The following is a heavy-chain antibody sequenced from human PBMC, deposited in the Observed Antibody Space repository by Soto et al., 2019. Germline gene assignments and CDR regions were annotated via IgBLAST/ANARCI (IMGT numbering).Heavy chain of an antibody. CDR2: INYGGSA. J-gene: IGHJ4*02. Sequence: SETLSLTCAVYGGSFSGYWSWIRQPPGKGLEWIGDINYGGSANYNPSLKSRVTISVDTSKNHFSLKLNSVTAADSAVYYCAKNFGYWGQGTLVTVSS. CDR1: GGSFSGY. CDR3: AKNFGY. V-gene: IGHV4-34*01.